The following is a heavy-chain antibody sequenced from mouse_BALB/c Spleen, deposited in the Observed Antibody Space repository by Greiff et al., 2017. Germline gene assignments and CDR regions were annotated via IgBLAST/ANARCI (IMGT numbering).Heavy chain of an antibody. CDR2: IYPGDGDT. J-gene: IGHJ2*01. CDR3: ARGIYDGLFDY. V-gene: IGHV1-80*01. D-gene: IGHD2-3*01. Sequence: QVQLKESGAELVRPGSSVKISCKASGYAFSSYWMNWVKQRPGQGLEWIGQIYPGDGDTRYTQKFKGKATLTADKSSSTAYMQLSSLASEDSAVYYCARGIYDGLFDYWGQGTTLTVSS. CDR1: GYAFSSYW.